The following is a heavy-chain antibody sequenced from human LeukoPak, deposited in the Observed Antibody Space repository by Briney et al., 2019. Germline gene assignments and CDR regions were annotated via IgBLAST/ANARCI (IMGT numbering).Heavy chain of an antibody. Sequence: ASVKVSCKASGGTFTTYDVNWVRQATGRGLAGMGWLNPNSGNTGYVQKFQGRVTMTMNTSISTAYMELTSLTSEDTAVYYCARSTMGARRKYDYWGQGTLVTVSS. CDR1: GGTFTTYD. CDR2: LNPNSGNT. J-gene: IGHJ4*02. CDR3: ARSTMGARRKYDY. V-gene: IGHV1-8*01. D-gene: IGHD1-26*01.